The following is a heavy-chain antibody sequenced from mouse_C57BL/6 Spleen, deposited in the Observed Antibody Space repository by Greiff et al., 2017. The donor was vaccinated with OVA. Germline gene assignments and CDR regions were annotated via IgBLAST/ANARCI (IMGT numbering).Heavy chain of an antibody. CDR2: IYPRSGNT. Sequence: QVQLKQSGAELARPGASVKLSCKASGYTFTSYGISWVKQRTGQGLEWIGEIYPRSGNTYYNEKFKGKATLTADKSSSTAYMELRSLTSEDSAVYFCARSYDGTTEDAMDYWGQGTSVTVSS. CDR1: GYTFTSYG. D-gene: IGHD2-3*01. CDR3: ARSYDGTTEDAMDY. V-gene: IGHV1-81*01. J-gene: IGHJ4*01.